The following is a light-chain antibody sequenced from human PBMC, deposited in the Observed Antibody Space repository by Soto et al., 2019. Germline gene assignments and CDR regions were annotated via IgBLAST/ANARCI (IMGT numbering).Light chain of an antibody. Sequence: EIVMTQSRGTLSVSPGERATLSCRASQSVSHNLAWYQQKPGQAPRLLFYGASTRATGIPARFSGSGSGTDFTLTISSLQSEDFAVYYCQQSNNWPYTFGQGTKLEIK. J-gene: IGKJ2*01. CDR1: QSVSHN. V-gene: IGKV3-15*01. CDR3: QQSNNWPYT. CDR2: GAS.